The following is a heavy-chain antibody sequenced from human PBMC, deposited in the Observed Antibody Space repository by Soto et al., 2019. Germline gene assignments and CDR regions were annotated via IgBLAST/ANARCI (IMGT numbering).Heavy chain of an antibody. CDR1: GGSFSGYY. CDR3: AREGVIVVVPAAISYNWFDP. V-gene: IGHV4-34*01. J-gene: IGHJ5*02. CDR2: INHSGST. Sequence: SETLSLTCAVYGGSFSGYYWSWIRQPPGKGLEWIGEINHSGSTNYNPSLKSRVTISVDTSKNQFSLKLSSVTAADTAVYYCAREGVIVVVPAAISYNWFDPWGQGTLVTVSS. D-gene: IGHD2-2*01.